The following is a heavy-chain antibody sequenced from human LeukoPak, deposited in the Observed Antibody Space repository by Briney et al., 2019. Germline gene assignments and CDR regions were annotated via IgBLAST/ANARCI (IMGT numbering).Heavy chain of an antibody. CDR2: ISSSSSYI. J-gene: IGHJ3*02. V-gene: IGHV3-21*01. CDR1: GFTFSSYS. D-gene: IGHD2-2*01. Sequence: GGSVRLSCAASGFTFSSYSMNWVRQAPGKGLEWVSSISSSSSYIYYADSVKGRFTISRDNAKNSLYLQMNSLRAEDTAVYYCAIPAAQGDAFDIWGQGTMVTVSS. CDR3: AIPAAQGDAFDI.